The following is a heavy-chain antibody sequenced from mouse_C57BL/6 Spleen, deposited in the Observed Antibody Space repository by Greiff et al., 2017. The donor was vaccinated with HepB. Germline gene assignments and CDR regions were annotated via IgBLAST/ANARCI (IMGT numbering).Heavy chain of an antibody. D-gene: IGHD1-1*01. Sequence: QVQLKQSGAELVKPGASVKISCKASGYAFSSYWMNWVKQRPGKGLEWIGQIYPGDGDTNYNGKFKGKATLTADKSSSTAYMQLSSLTSEDSAVYFCARGAITTVVATRYAMDYWGQGTSVTVSS. CDR3: ARGAITTVVATRYAMDY. CDR2: IYPGDGDT. V-gene: IGHV1-80*01. CDR1: GYAFSSYW. J-gene: IGHJ4*01.